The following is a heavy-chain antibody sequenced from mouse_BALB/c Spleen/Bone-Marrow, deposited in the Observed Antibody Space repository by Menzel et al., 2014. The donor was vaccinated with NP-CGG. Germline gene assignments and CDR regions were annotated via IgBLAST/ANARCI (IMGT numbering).Heavy chain of an antibody. Sequence: VQLQQSGPELVKPGASVKISCKASGYSFTGYFMNWVIQSHGKSLEWIGRINPYNGDSFYNQKFKGKATLTVDKSSSTAHTELRSLASEDSAVYYCARVTTDWYFDVWGAGTTVTVSS. CDR1: GYSFTGYF. CDR2: INPYNGDS. J-gene: IGHJ1*01. CDR3: ARVTTDWYFDV. V-gene: IGHV1-20*02. D-gene: IGHD1-1*01.